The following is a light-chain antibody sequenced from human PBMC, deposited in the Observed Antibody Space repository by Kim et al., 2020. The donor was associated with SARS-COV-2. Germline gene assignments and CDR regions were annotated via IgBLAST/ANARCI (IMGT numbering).Light chain of an antibody. J-gene: IGKJ4*01. Sequence: ETVLTQSPATLSLSPGERATLSCRASQSVSIYLAWYQQKPGQAPRLLIYDASDRATGIPARFSGSGSGTDFTLTISSLEPEDFAVYYCQQRSNWPLTFGGGTKVDIK. CDR2: DAS. CDR3: QQRSNWPLT. CDR1: QSVSIY. V-gene: IGKV3-11*01.